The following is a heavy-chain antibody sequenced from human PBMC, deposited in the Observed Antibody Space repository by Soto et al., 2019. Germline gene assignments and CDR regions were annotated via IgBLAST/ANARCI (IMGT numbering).Heavy chain of an antibody. Sequence: GGSLRLSCAASGFTFSSYGMHWVRQAPGKGLEWVAVISYDGSNKYYADSVKGRFTISRDNSKNTLYLQMNSLRAADTAVYYCASFDDFWSGYFDYWGQGTLVTVSS. CDR2: ISYDGSNK. CDR3: ASFDDFWSGYFDY. V-gene: IGHV3-30*03. J-gene: IGHJ4*02. D-gene: IGHD3-3*01. CDR1: GFTFSSYG.